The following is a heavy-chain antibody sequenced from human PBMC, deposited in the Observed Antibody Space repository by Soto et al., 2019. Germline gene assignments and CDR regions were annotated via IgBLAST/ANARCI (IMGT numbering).Heavy chain of an antibody. CDR1: GFTFSSYS. Sequence: EVQLVESGGGLVKPGGSLRLSCAASGFTFSSYSMNWVRQAPGKGPEWVSSISSSSSYIYYADSVKGRFTISRDNAKNSLYLQMNSLRAEDTAVYYCARDSPLYSRGFDYWGQGTLVTVSS. CDR2: ISSSSSYI. CDR3: ARDSPLYSRGFDY. J-gene: IGHJ4*02. V-gene: IGHV3-21*01. D-gene: IGHD6-13*01.